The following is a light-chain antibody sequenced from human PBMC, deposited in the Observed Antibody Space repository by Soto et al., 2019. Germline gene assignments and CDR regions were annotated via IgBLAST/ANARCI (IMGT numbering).Light chain of an antibody. CDR3: QQYNSHPWT. Sequence: DIQMTQSPSTLSASVGDRVTITCRASQSISSWLAWYQQKPGKAPKLLIYDASSLESGVPSRFSGSGSGTEFTLTISSLQTDDFGTYYCQQYNSHPWTFGQGTKVEMK. CDR2: DAS. V-gene: IGKV1-5*01. CDR1: QSISSW. J-gene: IGKJ1*01.